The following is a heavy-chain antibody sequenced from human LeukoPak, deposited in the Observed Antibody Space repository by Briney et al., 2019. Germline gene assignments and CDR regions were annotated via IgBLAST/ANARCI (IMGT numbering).Heavy chain of an antibody. CDR3: ARPNRAYSSGWYYFDY. J-gene: IGHJ4*02. D-gene: IGHD6-19*01. CDR1: GFTFRSYA. Sequence: GGSLRLSCAASGFTFRSYAMNWVRQAPGKGLEWVSAISGSGGSTYYADSVKGRFTISRDNSKNTLYLQMNSLRAEDTAVYYCARPNRAYSSGWYYFDYWGQGTLVTVSS. CDR2: ISGSGGST. V-gene: IGHV3-23*01.